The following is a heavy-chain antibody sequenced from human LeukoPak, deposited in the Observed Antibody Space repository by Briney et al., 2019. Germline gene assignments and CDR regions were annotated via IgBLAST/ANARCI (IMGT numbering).Heavy chain of an antibody. Sequence: GRSLRLSCAASGFTFSSYGMHWVRQAPGKGLEWVALISYDGSNKYYADSVKSRFTISRDNSKNTLYLQMNSLTAEDTAVYYCAKDRNDTQKGLYYFDYWGQGTLVTVSS. D-gene: IGHD3-22*01. CDR3: AKDRNDTQKGLYYFDY. V-gene: IGHV3-30*18. J-gene: IGHJ4*02. CDR2: ISYDGSNK. CDR1: GFTFSSYG.